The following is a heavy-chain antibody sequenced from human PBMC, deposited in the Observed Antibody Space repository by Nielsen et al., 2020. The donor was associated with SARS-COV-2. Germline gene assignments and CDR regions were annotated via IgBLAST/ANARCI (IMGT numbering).Heavy chain of an antibody. CDR1: GGSISSYY. CDR2: IFTSGST. V-gene: IGHV4-4*07. CDR3: ARGNSSPNWFDS. J-gene: IGHJ5*01. Sequence: PETLSLTCTVSGGSISSYYWSWIRQPAGKGLEWIGRIFTSGSTNYNPSLKSRVTMSVDTSKNQFSLKLSSVTAADTAVYYCARGNSSPNWFDSWGQGTLVTVSS. D-gene: IGHD6-19*01.